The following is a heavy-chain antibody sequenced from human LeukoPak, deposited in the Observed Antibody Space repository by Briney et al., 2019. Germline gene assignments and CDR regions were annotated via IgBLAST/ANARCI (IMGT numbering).Heavy chain of an antibody. CDR3: ARVDIDVVAGMDV. Sequence: GGSLRLSCAASGFTFSSYSMNWVRQAPGKGLEWVSSISSSSSYIYYADSVKGRFTISRDNAKNSLYLQMNSLRAEDTAVYYCARVDIDVVAGMDVWGQGTTVTVSS. CDR2: ISSSSSYI. D-gene: IGHD2-15*01. CDR1: GFTFSSYS. J-gene: IGHJ6*02. V-gene: IGHV3-21*01.